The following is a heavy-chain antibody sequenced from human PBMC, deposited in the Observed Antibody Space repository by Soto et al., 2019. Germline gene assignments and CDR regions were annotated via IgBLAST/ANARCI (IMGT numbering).Heavy chain of an antibody. D-gene: IGHD1-26*01. CDR3: AKRPRALLTFDS. CDR1: GFIFSNYV. CDR2: ISDSGGTS. J-gene: IGHJ4*02. V-gene: IGHV3-23*04. Sequence: EVQLVDSGGGLVQPGGSLRLSCAASGFIFSNYVMSWVRQAPGKGLEWVSSISDSGGTSYYADSVKGRFTISRDNSKNTLYLQMNCLRAEYTAIYYCAKRPRALLTFDSWGQGTLVTVSS.